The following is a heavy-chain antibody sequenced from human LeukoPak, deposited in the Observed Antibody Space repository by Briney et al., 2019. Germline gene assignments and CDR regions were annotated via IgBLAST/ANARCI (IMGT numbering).Heavy chain of an antibody. D-gene: IGHD2-21*01. CDR3: ARGGLVNWFDP. CDR1: GGSISSYY. J-gene: IGHJ5*02. CDR2: IYTSGST. Sequence: SETLSLTCTVSGGSISSYYWSWIRQPAWKGLEWIGRIYTSGSTNYNPPLKSRVTISVDTSKNQFSLKLSSVTAADTAVYYCARGGLVNWFDPWAREPWSPSPQ. V-gene: IGHV4-4*07.